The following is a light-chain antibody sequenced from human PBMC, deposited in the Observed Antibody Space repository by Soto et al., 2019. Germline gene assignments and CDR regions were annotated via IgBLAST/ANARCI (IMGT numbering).Light chain of an antibody. J-gene: IGLJ2*01. CDR1: SSNIGSNY. CDR3: AVWDGNLSGVV. V-gene: IGLV1-47*01. Sequence: QSVLTQPPSASGTPGQRVTISCSGSSSNIGSNYVYWYQQVPGTAPKLLIYRNNQRPSGVPDRFSGSKSGTSASLAISGLRSEDEANYYCAVWDGNLSGVVFGGGTKLTVL. CDR2: RNN.